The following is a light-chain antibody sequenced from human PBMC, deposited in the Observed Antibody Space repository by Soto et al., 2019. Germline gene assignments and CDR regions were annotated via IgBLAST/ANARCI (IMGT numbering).Light chain of an antibody. CDR2: DVS. V-gene: IGLV2-14*01. CDR3: SSYTGSSTPVV. Sequence: SALTQPASVSGSPGQSITISCTGTSSDVGGYNYVSWYQQHPGKAPKLMIYDVSNRPSEVSNRFSGSKSGNTASLTISGLQAEDEADYYCSSYTGSSTPVVVGGGTKLTVL. J-gene: IGLJ2*01. CDR1: SSDVGGYNY.